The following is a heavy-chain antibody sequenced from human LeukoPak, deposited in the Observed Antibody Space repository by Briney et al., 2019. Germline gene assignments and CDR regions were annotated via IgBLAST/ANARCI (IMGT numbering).Heavy chain of an antibody. D-gene: IGHD1-1*01. CDR1: GFTFTTYW. J-gene: IGHJ3*02. Sequence: PGGSLRLSCAASGFTFTTYWVSWVRQAPGKGLEWIGEIYHSGSTNYNPSLKSRVTISVDKTKNQFSLKLSSVTAADTAVYYCARVLYERDAFDIWGQGTIVTVSS. V-gene: IGHV4-4*02. CDR2: IYHSGST. CDR3: ARVLYERDAFDI.